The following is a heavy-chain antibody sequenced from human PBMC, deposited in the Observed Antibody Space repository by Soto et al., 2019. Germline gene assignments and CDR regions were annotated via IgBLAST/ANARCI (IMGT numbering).Heavy chain of an antibody. CDR3: AAEGVGATGGYYYFGMDV. CDR2: IVVGSGNT. V-gene: IGHV1-58*01. CDR1: GFTFTSSA. J-gene: IGHJ6*02. Sequence: SVKVSCKASGFTFTSSAVQWVRQARGQRLEWIGWIVVGSGNTNYAQKFQERVTITRDMSTSTAYMELSSLRSEDTAVYYCAAEGVGATGGYYYFGMDVWGQGTPVTVYS. D-gene: IGHD1-26*01.